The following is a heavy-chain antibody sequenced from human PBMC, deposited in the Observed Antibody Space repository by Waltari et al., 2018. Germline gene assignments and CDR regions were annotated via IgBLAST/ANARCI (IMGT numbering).Heavy chain of an antibody. CDR2: IYPGDADT. V-gene: IGHV5-51*01. Sequence: EVQLVQSGAEVKKPGESLKISCKGSGYSFTSYWIGWVRQMPGKGLEWMGIIYPGDADTGYSPSFQRQVTISADKSISTAYLQWSSLKASDTAMYYCAVQSLGADFWSGYFGLHYYYGMDVWGQGTTVTVSS. J-gene: IGHJ6*02. CDR1: GYSFTSYW. D-gene: IGHD3-3*01. CDR3: AVQSLGADFWSGYFGLHYYYGMDV.